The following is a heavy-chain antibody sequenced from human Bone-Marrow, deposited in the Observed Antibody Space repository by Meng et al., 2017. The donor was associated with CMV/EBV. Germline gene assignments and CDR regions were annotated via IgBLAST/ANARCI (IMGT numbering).Heavy chain of an antibody. Sequence: ASVKVSCKASGYTCTGYYMHWVRQAPGQGLEWMGWINTNSGGTNYAQKFQGRVTMTRDTSISTAYMELSRLRSDDTAVYYCARDLRKGLRRGSYDYVDYCGEASLATSSS. J-gene: IGHJ4*02. CDR3: ARDLRKGLRRGSYDYVDY. CDR2: INTNSGGT. D-gene: IGHD1-26*01. CDR1: GYTCTGYY. V-gene: IGHV1-2*02.